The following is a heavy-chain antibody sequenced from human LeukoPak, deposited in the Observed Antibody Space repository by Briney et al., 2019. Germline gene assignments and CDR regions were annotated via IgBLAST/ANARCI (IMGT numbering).Heavy chain of an antibody. CDR1: GFTFSSYA. D-gene: IGHD1-26*01. V-gene: IGHV3-30-3*01. Sequence: GGSLRLSCAASGFTFSSYAMHWVRQAPGKGLEWVAVISYDGSNKYYADSVKGRFTISRDNAKNSLYPQMNSLRAEDTAVYYCARDTGGLPLDYWGQGTLVTVSS. J-gene: IGHJ4*02. CDR3: ARDTGGLPLDY. CDR2: ISYDGSNK.